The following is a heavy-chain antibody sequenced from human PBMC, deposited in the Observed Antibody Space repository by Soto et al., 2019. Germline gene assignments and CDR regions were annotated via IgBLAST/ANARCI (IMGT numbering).Heavy chain of an antibody. D-gene: IGHD2-15*01. V-gene: IGHV3-30-3*01. J-gene: IGHJ6*02. CDR1: GFTFSSYA. CDR3: ARDEGRGCSGGSCYSYYYYGMDV. CDR2: ISYDGRNK. Sequence: QVQLVESGGGVVQPGRSLRLSCAASGFTFSSYAMHWVRQAPGKGLEWVAVISYDGRNKYYADSVKGRFTISRDNSQNTLYLQMNSLRAEDTAVYYCARDEGRGCSGGSCYSYYYYGMDVWGQGTTVTVSS.